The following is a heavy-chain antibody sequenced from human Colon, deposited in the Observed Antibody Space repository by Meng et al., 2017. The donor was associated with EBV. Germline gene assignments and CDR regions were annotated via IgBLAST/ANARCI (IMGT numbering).Heavy chain of an antibody. V-gene: IGHV6-1*01. CDR1: GDSVSRTGGA. Sequence: QVPRPQSRPGPVKPSPTHSLTCALSGDSVSRTGGAWNWIWQSPSRGLAWLGRTYYRSKWHNDYAVSVKGRIAINPDTSKNQFFLQLNSVTPEDTAVYYCARDYGTSRPFEYWGQGILVTVSS. J-gene: IGHJ4*02. D-gene: IGHD1/OR15-1a*01. CDR3: ARDYGTSRPFEY. CDR2: TYYRSKWHN.